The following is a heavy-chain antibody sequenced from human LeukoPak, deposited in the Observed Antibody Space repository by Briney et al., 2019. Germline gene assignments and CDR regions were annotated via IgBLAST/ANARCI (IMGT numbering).Heavy chain of an antibody. D-gene: IGHD2/OR15-2a*01. V-gene: IGHV3-30-3*01. J-gene: IGHJ6*02. CDR1: GFTFSSYA. Sequence: SGGSLRLSCAASGFTFSSYAMHWVRQAPGKGLEWVAVISYDGSNKYYVDSVKGRFTMSRDNSKNTLYLQMNSLRAEDTAVYYCARDQNIVAYYYYGMDVWGQGTTVTVS. CDR3: ARDQNIVAYYYYGMDV. CDR2: ISYDGSNK.